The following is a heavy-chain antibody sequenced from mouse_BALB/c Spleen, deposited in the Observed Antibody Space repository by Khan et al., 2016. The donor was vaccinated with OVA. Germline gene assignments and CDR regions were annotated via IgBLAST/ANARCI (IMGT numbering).Heavy chain of an antibody. CDR1: GYTFTNYV. CDR2: INPYNAGT. Sequence: VQLQQPGPELVEPGASVKMSCKASGYTFTNYVMHWVKQKPGQGLEWIGYINPYNAGTRYNEKFKGKATLTSDISSTTAYMELSSLTSEDSAVXSCAREASSWDFSFPYWGQGTLVTVSA. D-gene: IGHD4-1*01. J-gene: IGHJ3*01. V-gene: IGHV1S136*01. CDR3: AREASSWDFSFPY.